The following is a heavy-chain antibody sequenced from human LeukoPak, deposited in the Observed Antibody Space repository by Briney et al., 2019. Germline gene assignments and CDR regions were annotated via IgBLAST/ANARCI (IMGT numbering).Heavy chain of an antibody. J-gene: IGHJ4*02. CDR2: ISSSSSYI. CDR1: GFTFSSYS. Sequence: GGSLRLSCAASGFTFSSYSMNWVRQAPGKGLEWVSSISSSSSYIYYAESVKGRFTISRDNAKNSLYLQMNSLRAEDTAVYYCARGRGYSYGADDFDYWGQGTLVTVSS. CDR3: ARGRGYSYGADDFDY. V-gene: IGHV3-21*01. D-gene: IGHD5-18*01.